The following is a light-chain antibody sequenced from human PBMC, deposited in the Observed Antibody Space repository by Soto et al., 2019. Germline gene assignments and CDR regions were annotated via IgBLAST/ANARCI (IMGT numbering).Light chain of an antibody. J-gene: IGLJ2*01. V-gene: IGLV2-14*03. Sequence: QSVLTQPASVSGSPGQSITISCTGTSSDIGGYNYVSWYQQHPGKAPKLMIYDVSDRPSGVSNRFSGSKSGNTASLTISGLQAEDEADYYCSSYTTNNILVFGGGTQLTVL. CDR1: SSDIGGYNY. CDR2: DVS. CDR3: SSYTTNNILV.